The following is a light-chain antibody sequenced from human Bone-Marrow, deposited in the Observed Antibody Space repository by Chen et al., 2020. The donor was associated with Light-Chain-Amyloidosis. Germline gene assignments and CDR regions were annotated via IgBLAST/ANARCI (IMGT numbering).Light chain of an antibody. CDR2: GVS. CDR1: SRDVGSYNY. J-gene: IGLJ1*01. CDR3: TSYTRSSTHV. Sequence: QSALTQPASVSGSPGQSITISCTGTSRDVGSYNYVSWYQQHPGKAPKLMICGVSNRPSGVSNRFSGSKSGNTASLTISGLQAEDEADYYCTSYTRSSTHVFGTGTKVTVL. V-gene: IGLV2-14*03.